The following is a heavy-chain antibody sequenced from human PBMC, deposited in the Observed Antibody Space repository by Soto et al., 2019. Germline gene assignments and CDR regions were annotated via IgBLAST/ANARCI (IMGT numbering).Heavy chain of an antibody. CDR3: ARGITMVRGQNWFDP. CDR1: GGTFSSYT. CDR2: IIPILGIA. J-gene: IGHJ5*02. D-gene: IGHD3-10*01. V-gene: IGHV1-69*02. Sequence: SVKVSCKASGGTFSSYTISWVRQAPGQGLEWMGRIIPILGIANYAQKFQGRVTITADKSTSTAYMELSSLRSEDTAVYYCARGITMVRGQNWFDPWGQGTLVTVSS.